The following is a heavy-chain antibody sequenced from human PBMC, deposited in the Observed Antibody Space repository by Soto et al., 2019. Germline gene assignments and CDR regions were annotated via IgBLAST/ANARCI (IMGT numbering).Heavy chain of an antibody. CDR1: GFTFSYYG. CDR2: ISSSSGNI. D-gene: IGHD2-21*01. J-gene: IGHJ2*01. Sequence: EVQLVESGGGLVKPGESLRLSCAASGFTFSYYGMNWVRQAPGKGLEWVSSISSSSGNIYYADSVKGRFTISRDNAKSSLYLQMNSLRDEDTAEYYCARAECGGDCYWWYFELWGRGTLVTVSS. CDR3: ARAECGGDCYWWYFEL. V-gene: IGHV3-21*01.